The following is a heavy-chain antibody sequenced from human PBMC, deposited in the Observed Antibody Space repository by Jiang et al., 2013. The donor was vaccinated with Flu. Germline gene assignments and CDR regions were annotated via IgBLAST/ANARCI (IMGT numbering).Heavy chain of an antibody. V-gene: IGHV1-69*01. J-gene: IGHJ4*02. CDR3: ARAIGGYSYGYIAY. CDR1: GGTFSSYA. CDR2: IIPIFAVS. Sequence: GAEVKKPGSSVKVSCKASGGTFSSYAFSWVRQAPGQGLEWMGGIIPIFAVSNYAQKFQGRVTITADESADESTSTAYMELSSLRSEDTAVYYCARAIGGYSYGYIAYWGQGTLVTVSS. D-gene: IGHD5-18*01.